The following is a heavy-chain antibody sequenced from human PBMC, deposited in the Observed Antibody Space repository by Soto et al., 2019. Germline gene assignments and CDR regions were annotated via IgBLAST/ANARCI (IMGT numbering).Heavy chain of an antibody. Sequence: GGSLRLSCAASGFTFSSYAMSWVRQAPGKGLEWVSAISGSGGSTYYADSVKGRFTISRDNSKNTLYLQMNSLRAEDTAVYYCAKARTYYDFWSGYYTPDAFDIWGQGTMVTVSS. V-gene: IGHV3-23*01. CDR1: GFTFSSYA. CDR2: ISGSGGST. D-gene: IGHD3-3*01. CDR3: AKARTYYDFWSGYYTPDAFDI. J-gene: IGHJ3*02.